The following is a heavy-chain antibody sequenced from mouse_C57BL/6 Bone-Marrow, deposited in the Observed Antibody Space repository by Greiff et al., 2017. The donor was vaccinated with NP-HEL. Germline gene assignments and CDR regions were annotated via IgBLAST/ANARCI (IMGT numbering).Heavy chain of an antibody. J-gene: IGHJ4*01. V-gene: IGHV1-64*01. CDR3: ARYVYYLYAMDY. D-gene: IGHD1-1*01. CDR1: GYTFTSYW. CDR2: IHPNSGST. Sequence: QVQLQQPGAELVKPGASVKLSCKASGYTFTSYWMHWVKQRPGQGLEWIGMIHPNSGSTNYNEKFKSKATLTVDKSSSTAYMQLSSLTSEDSVVYYCARYVYYLYAMDYWGQGTSVTVSS.